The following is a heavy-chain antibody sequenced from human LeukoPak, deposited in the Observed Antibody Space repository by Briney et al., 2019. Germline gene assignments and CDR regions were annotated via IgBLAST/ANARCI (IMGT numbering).Heavy chain of an antibody. J-gene: IGHJ6*02. V-gene: IGHV4-4*07. CDR1: GGSISNYY. D-gene: IGHD6-19*01. CDR2: IYSSGTT. CDR3: ARVSPIAVAGSSYYYAMDV. Sequence: SETLSLTCNVSGGSISNYYWTWIRQSAGKGLEWIGRIYSSGTTTYNPSLKSRVAMSVDTSRNQFSLKLSSVTAADTAVYYCARVSPIAVAGSSYYYAMDVWGQGTTVTVSS.